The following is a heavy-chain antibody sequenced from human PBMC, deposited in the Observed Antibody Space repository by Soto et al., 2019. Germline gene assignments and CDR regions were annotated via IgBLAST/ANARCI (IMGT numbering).Heavy chain of an antibody. CDR2: IYYSGST. CDR3: ARVLSSQAFGFDP. CDR1: GGSISSSSYY. D-gene: IGHD6-13*01. Sequence: PSETLSLTCTVSGGSISSSSYYWGWIRQPPGKGLEWIGSIYYSGSTYYNPSLKSRVTISVDTSKNQFSLKLSSVTAADTAVYYCARVLSSQAFGFDPWGQGTLVTVSS. J-gene: IGHJ5*02. V-gene: IGHV4-39*07.